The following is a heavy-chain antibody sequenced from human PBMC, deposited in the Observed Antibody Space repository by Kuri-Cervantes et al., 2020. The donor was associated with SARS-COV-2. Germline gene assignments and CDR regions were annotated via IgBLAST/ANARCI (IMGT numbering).Heavy chain of an antibody. CDR2: VKTNSGNT. J-gene: IGHJ3*02. Sequence: ASVKVSCKAPETTFPNYDINWVRQATGQGLEWMGMVKTNSGNTLYAQIFQGRVTMTTDTSTSTAYMELRSLRSDDTAVYYCARVGSRFLEWLLPDDAFDIWGQGTMVTVSS. D-gene: IGHD3-3*01. CDR3: ARVGSRFLEWLLPDDAFDI. CDR1: ETTFPNYD. V-gene: IGHV1-8*01.